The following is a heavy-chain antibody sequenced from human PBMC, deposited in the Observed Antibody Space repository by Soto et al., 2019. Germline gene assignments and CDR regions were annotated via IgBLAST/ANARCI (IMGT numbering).Heavy chain of an antibody. CDR3: TRHIPHNWFDS. CDR2: ISNDGSDI. Sequence: EVHVVESGGGLVQPGGSLRLSCEASGATFANYWMHGVRHVPGKGLVWVSRISNDGSDITYADSVKGRFTASRDHTKNMVFLQMINLSVEDTAVYYGTRHIPHNWFDSWGQGILVTVSS. J-gene: IGHJ5*01. D-gene: IGHD2-21*01. V-gene: IGHV3-74*01. CDR1: GATFANYW.